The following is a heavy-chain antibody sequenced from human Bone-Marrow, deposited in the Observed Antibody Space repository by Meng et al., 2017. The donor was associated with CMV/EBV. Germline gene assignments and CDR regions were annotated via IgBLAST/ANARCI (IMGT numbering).Heavy chain of an antibody. CDR1: GYPFFNYE. CDR3: ARPHITGTDYWYFDL. J-gene: IGHJ2*01. CDR2: MNPNSGDT. D-gene: IGHD1-20*01. V-gene: IGHV1-8*01. Sequence: SGYPFFNYEINWVRQATGQGLEWMGWMNPNSGDTGLAQKFQGRVTLTKDTSVSTAYMELSGLRSEDTAIYYCARPHITGTDYWYFDLWGRGSLVTVSS.